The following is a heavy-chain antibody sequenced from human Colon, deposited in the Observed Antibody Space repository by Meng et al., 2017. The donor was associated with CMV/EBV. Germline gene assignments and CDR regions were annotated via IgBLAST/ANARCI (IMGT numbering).Heavy chain of an antibody. CDR1: GYTFTSYY. CDR2: INPSGGST. D-gene: IGHD5-24*01. J-gene: IGHJ4*02. CDR3: ATSEEMASAGTFDN. V-gene: IGHV1-46*01. Sequence: ASVKVSCKASGYTFTSYYMHWVRQAPGQGLEWMGIINPSGGSTSYAQKFQGRVTMTRDTSTSTAFMDLSSLRSDDTAMYYCATSEEMASAGTFDNWGQGTLVTVSS.